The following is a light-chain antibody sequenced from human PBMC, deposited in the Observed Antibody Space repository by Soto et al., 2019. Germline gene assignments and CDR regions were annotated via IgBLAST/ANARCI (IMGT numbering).Light chain of an antibody. J-gene: IGLJ2*01. CDR1: SSDVGGYNL. V-gene: IGLV2-23*03. Sequence: QSVLNQPASLSGSPGQSITISCTGTSSDVGGYNLVSWYQQHPGKAPKLMIYEGSKRPSGVSNRFSGSKSGNTASLTISGLQAEDEADYYCCSYAGSSTFVVFGGGTKVTVL. CDR3: CSYAGSSTFVV. CDR2: EGS.